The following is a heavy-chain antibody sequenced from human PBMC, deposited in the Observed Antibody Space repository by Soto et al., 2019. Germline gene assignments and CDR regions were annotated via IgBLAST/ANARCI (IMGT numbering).Heavy chain of an antibody. CDR2: INNRGSAI. Sequence: QVQLVDSGGGLVKPGGSLRLSCTASGFTLTNYFVSWIRQAPGKGLEWIAYINNRGSAIYYTDSVKGRFTISRDNAKNSLFLQMDSPRAEDTAVYYCASQLWSHDAFDVWGRGTMVNVSS. CDR1: GFTLTNYF. J-gene: IGHJ3*01. D-gene: IGHD1-1*01. V-gene: IGHV3-11*01. CDR3: ASQLWSHDAFDV.